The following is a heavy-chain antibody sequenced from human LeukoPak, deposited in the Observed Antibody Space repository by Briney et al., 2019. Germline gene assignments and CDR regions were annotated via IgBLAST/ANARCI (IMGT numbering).Heavy chain of an antibody. CDR3: ARGSNWFAFDI. J-gene: IGHJ3*02. CDR1: GFTFSSYG. V-gene: IGHV3-48*01. Sequence: AGGSLRLSCAASGFTFSSYGMHWVRQAPGKGLEWVSYITSSSSTIYYADSVKGRFTISRDNAKNSLYLQMNSLRAEDTAVYYCARGSNWFAFDIWGQGTMVTVSS. D-gene: IGHD1-26*01. CDR2: ITSSSSTI.